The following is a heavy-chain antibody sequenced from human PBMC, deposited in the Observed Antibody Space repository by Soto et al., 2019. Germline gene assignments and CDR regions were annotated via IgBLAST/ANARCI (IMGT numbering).Heavy chain of an antibody. Sequence: SETLSLTCTVSGSSISSGDYYWSWILQPTRKGLEWIGYIYYSGSTYYNPSLKSRVTISVDTSKNQFSLKLSSVTAADTAVYYCARLKYYYDSSGYYYFDYWGQGTLVTVSS. CDR3: ARLKYYYDSSGYYYFDY. D-gene: IGHD3-22*01. V-gene: IGHV4-30-4*01. CDR2: IYYSGST. CDR1: GSSISSGDYY. J-gene: IGHJ4*02.